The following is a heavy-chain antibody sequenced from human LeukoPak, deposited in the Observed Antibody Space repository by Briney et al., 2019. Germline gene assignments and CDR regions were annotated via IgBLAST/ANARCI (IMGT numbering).Heavy chain of an antibody. CDR3: ARVLPRYSGSYYPLDY. D-gene: IGHD1-26*01. Sequence: ASVKVSCKASGGTFSSYAISWVRQAPGQGLEWMGGIIPIFGTANYAQKFQGRVTITADESTSTAYMELSSLRSEDTAVYYCARVLPRYSGSYYPLDYWGQGTLVTVSP. CDR2: IIPIFGTA. J-gene: IGHJ4*02. V-gene: IGHV1-69*01. CDR1: GGTFSSYA.